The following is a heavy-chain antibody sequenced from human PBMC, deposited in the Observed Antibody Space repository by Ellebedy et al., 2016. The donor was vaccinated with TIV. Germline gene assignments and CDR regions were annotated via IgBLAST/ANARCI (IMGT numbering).Heavy chain of an antibody. CDR1: AYTFTTYN. CDR2: IPPIFGTV. J-gene: IGHJ4*02. V-gene: IGHV1-69*13. Sequence: AASVKVSCKTSAYTFTTYNIHWMRQAPGQGLEWMGGIPPIFGTVNYAQKFQGRVTITADESTSTAYMELSSLRSEDTAVYYCARDLVGSGSYFGDYYFDYWGQGTLVTVSS. CDR3: ARDLVGSGSYFGDYYFDY. D-gene: IGHD1-26*01.